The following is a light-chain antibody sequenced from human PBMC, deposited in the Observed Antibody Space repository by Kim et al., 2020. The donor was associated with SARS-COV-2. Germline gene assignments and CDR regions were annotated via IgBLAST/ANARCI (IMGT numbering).Light chain of an antibody. CDR2: AAT. J-gene: IGKJ2*01. CDR1: QTISRY. Sequence: DIQMTQSQSYLSASVGDSVTITCRASQTISRYLNWYQQKPGKAPKLLMYAATTLQSGFPPRFSGGGSGAHFTLTISSLQPEDFATYFCQQSYTTPYTFCQGTKLEI. CDR3: QQSYTTPYT. V-gene: IGKV1-39*01.